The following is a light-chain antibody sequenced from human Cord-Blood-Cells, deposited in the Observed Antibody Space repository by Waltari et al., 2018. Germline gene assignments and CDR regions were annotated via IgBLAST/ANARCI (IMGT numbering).Light chain of an antibody. Sequence: QSALTQPASVSGSTGQSITLSCPGTSSDVGSYNLAPWDQQHPGKAPTLMLYEGSKRPSGVSKRFSGSKSGNTASLTISGLQAEDEADYYCCSYAGSSTWVFGGGTKLTVL. CDR3: CSYAGSSTWV. V-gene: IGLV2-23*01. J-gene: IGLJ3*02. CDR2: EGS. CDR1: SSDVGSYNL.